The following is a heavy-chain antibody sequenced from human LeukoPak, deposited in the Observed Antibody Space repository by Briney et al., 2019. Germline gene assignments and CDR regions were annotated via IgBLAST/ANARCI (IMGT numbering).Heavy chain of an antibody. CDR3: AKEGRYGDYFDY. J-gene: IGHJ4*02. CDR2: IVPIFGSA. CDR1: GGTFSSYA. V-gene: IGHV1-69*01. D-gene: IGHD4-17*01. Sequence: GASVKVSCKASGGTFSSYAISWVRQAPGQGLEWMGGIVPIFGSANYAQKFQGRVTITVDESTTAAYMELTGLRSEDTAVYYCAKEGRYGDYFDYWGQGTLVTVSS.